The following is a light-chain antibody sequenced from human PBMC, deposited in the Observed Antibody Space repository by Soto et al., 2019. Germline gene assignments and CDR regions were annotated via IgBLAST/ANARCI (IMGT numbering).Light chain of an antibody. J-gene: IGLJ7*01. CDR1: SSNIGAGYD. V-gene: IGLV1-40*01. Sequence: QSVLTQPPSVSGVPGQSVTISCTGSSSNIGAGYDVHWYQQLPGTAPKLLIYGNSNRPSGVPDRFSGSKSGTSASLAITGLHAEYEADYYCQSYDSSLSGVFGGRTQLTVL. CDR3: QSYDSSLSGV. CDR2: GNS.